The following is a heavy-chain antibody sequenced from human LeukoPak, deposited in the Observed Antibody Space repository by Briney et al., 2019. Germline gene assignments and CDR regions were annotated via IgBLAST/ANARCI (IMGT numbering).Heavy chain of an antibody. CDR1: GFTFSSYG. CDR3: AKVYYDFWSGPPPPNWFDP. D-gene: IGHD3-3*01. CDR2: ISYDGSNK. V-gene: IGHV3-30*18. J-gene: IGHJ5*02. Sequence: PGRSLRLSCAASGFTFSSYGMHWVRQAPGKGLEWVAVISYDGSNKYYADSVKGRFTISRDNSKNTLYLQMNSLRAEDTAVYYCAKVYYDFWSGPPPPNWFDPWGQGTLVTVSS.